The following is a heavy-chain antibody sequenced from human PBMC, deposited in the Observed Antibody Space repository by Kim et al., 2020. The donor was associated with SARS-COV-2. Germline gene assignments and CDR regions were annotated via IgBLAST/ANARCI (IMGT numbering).Heavy chain of an antibody. CDR2: T. Sequence: TWYADPVKGRFTISRDNSRNTVDLQMNSLRVDDTAVYFCAKSFASSDGSDWGQGTLVTVSS. J-gene: IGHJ4*02. CDR3: AKSFASSDGSD. V-gene: IGHV3-23*01. D-gene: IGHD2-15*01.